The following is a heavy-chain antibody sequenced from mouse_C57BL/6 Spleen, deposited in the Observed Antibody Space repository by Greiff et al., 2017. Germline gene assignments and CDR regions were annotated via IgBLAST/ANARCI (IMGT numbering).Heavy chain of an antibody. J-gene: IGHJ4*01. V-gene: IGHV1-26*01. CDR1: GYTFTDYY. D-gene: IGHD2-3*01. CDR2: INPNNGGT. Sequence: EVQLQQSGPELVKPGASVKISCKASGYTFTDYYMNWVKQSHGKSLEWIGDINPNNGGTSYNQKFKGKATLTVDKSSSTAYMELRSLTSEDSAVYYCARGPGWEAMDYWGQGTSVTVSS. CDR3: ARGPGWEAMDY.